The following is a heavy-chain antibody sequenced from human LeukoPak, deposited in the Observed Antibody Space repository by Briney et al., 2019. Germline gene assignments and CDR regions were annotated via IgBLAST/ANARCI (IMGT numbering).Heavy chain of an antibody. J-gene: IGHJ4*02. CDR3: ARAGGPYGDYALDY. CDR2: ISGSSNSI. D-gene: IGHD4-17*01. CDR1: GFIFSLYS. V-gene: IGHV3-21*01. Sequence: GGSLRLSCAASGFIFSLYSMIWVRQAPGKGLEWVSSISGSSNSIYDADSVKGRFTISRDNAKNSLYLQMNSLRAEDTAVYYCARAGGPYGDYALDYWGQGTLVTVSS.